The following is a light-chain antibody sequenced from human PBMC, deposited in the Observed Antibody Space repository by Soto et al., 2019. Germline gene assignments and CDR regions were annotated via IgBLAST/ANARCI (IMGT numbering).Light chain of an antibody. Sequence: QSVLTQPASVSGSPGQSITISCTGTSSDVGSYNLVSWYQQHPGKAPKLMIYEVRKRPSGVSNRFSGSKSGNTAGLTISGLQAEDEADYYCCSFAGSSTLVFGTGTKLTVL. CDR3: CSFAGSSTLV. CDR2: EVR. CDR1: SSDVGSYNL. J-gene: IGLJ1*01. V-gene: IGLV2-23*02.